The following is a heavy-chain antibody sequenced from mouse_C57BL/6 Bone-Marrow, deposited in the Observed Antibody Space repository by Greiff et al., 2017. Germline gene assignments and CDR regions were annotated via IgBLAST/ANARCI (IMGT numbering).Heavy chain of an antibody. J-gene: IGHJ2*01. Sequence: QVQLQQPGAELVKPGASVKLSCKASGYTFTSYWMHWVKQRPGQGLEWIGMIHPNSGSTNYNEKFKSKATLTVDKSSSTAYMQLSSLTSEDSAVXCCARPYLDGYYYFDYWGQGTTLTVSS. CDR2: IHPNSGST. CDR1: GYTFTSYW. CDR3: ARPYLDGYYYFDY. D-gene: IGHD2-3*01. V-gene: IGHV1-64*01.